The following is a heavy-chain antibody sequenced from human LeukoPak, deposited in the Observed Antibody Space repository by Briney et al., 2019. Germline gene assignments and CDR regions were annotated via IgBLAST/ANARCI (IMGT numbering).Heavy chain of an antibody. J-gene: IGHJ4*02. CDR1: GFTFSSYW. CDR3: ARRYFDY. V-gene: IGHV3-7*03. Sequence: GGSLRLSCAASGFTFSSYWMQWVRQAPGKGLGWVANIKQDGSEKYYADSVKGRFIISRDNAKNALYLQMSSLRAEDTAIYYCARRYFDYWGQGTLVTVSS. CDR2: IKQDGSEK.